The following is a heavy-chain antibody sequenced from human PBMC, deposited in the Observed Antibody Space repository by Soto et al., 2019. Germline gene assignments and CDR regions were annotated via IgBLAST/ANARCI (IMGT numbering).Heavy chain of an antibody. CDR3: ARDREAAAGTWFDP. D-gene: IGHD6-13*01. CDR2: ISSSGSTI. J-gene: IGHJ5*02. V-gene: IGHV3-48*03. CDR1: GFTFSSYE. Sequence: PGGSLRLSCAASGFTFSSYEMNWVRQAPGKGLEWVSYISSSGSTIYYADSVKGRFTISRDNAKNSLYLQMNSLRAEDTAVYYCARDREAAAGTWFDPWGQGTLVTSPQ.